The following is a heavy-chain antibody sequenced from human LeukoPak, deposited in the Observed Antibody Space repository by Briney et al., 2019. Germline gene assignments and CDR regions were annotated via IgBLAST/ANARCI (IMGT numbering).Heavy chain of an antibody. CDR2: ISGSGGST. CDR1: GFTFSSYA. CDR3: AKDLSGSYSRYYYMDV. D-gene: IGHD1-26*01. Sequence: GGSLRLSCAASGFTFSSYAMSWVRQAPGKGLEWVSAISGSGGSTYYADSVKGRFTISRDNSKNTLYLQMNSLRAEDTAVYYCAKDLSGSYSRYYYMDVWGKGTTVTVSS. V-gene: IGHV3-23*01. J-gene: IGHJ6*03.